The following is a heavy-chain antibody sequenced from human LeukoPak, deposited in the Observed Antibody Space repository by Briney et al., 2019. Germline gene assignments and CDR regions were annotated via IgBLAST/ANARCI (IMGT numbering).Heavy chain of an antibody. CDR2: IYTSGST. CDR3: ATSGSSWYSLDAFDI. CDR1: GGSISSYY. Sequence: SETLSLTCTVSGGSISSYYWSWIRQPAGKGLEWIGRIYTSGSTNYNPSLKSRVTMSVDTSKNQFSLKLSSVTAADTAVYYCATSGSSWYSLDAFDIWGQGTMVTVSS. D-gene: IGHD6-13*01. J-gene: IGHJ3*02. V-gene: IGHV4-4*07.